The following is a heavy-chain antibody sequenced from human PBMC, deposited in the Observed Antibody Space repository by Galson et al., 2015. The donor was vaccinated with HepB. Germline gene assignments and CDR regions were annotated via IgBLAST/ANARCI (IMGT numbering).Heavy chain of an antibody. D-gene: IGHD2-2*01. V-gene: IGHV4-39*01. CDR1: GGSISSSSYY. CDR3: ASLHRFLGYCTSTSCYPSFDY. Sequence: SETLSLTCTVSGGSISSSSYYWGWIRQPPGKGLEWIGSIYYSGSTYYNPPLKSRVTISVDRSKNQFSLKLSSVTAADTVVYYCASLHRFLGYCTSTSCYPSFDYWGQGTLVTVSS. J-gene: IGHJ4*02. CDR2: IYYSGST.